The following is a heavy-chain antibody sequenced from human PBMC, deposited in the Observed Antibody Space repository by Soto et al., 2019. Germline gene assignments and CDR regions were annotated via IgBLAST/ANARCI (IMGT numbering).Heavy chain of an antibody. V-gene: IGHV3-74*01. J-gene: IGHJ5*02. Sequence: EVQLVESGGGLVQPGGSLRLSCAASGFTFSGYWMHWVRQAPGKGLVWVSRIRSDGSITSYAESVKGRFTISRDNARNTLYLQMNSLRAEDTAVYYCARSDWCDPGGPGTLVTVSS. CDR2: IRSDGSIT. CDR1: GFTFSGYW. CDR3: ARSDWCDP.